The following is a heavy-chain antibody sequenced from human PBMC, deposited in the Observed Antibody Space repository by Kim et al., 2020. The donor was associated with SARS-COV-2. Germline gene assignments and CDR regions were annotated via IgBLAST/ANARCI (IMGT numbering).Heavy chain of an antibody. CDR3: AKDFEYYYGSGRLDY. V-gene: IGHV3-30*18. Sequence: GGSLRLSCAASGFTFSSYGMHWVRQAPGKGLEWVAVISYDGSNKYYADSVKGRFTISRDNSKNTLYLQMNSLRAEDTAVYYCAKDFEYYYGSGRLDYWGQGTLVTVSS. D-gene: IGHD3-10*01. CDR2: ISYDGSNK. J-gene: IGHJ4*02. CDR1: GFTFSSYG.